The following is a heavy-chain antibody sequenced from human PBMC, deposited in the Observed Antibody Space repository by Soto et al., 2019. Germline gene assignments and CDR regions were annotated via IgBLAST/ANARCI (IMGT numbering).Heavy chain of an antibody. CDR3: ARVVDTAMVTRDYYYYYGMDV. V-gene: IGHV1-69*13. CDR2: IIPIFGTA. Sequence: GASVHVSCKASGVTFSSDAISWVRQAPGQGLEWMGGIIPIFGTANYAQKFQGRVTITADESTSTAYMELSSLRSEDTAVYYCARVVDTAMVTRDYYYYYGMDVWGQGTTVTVSS. CDR1: GVTFSSDA. D-gene: IGHD5-18*01. J-gene: IGHJ6*02.